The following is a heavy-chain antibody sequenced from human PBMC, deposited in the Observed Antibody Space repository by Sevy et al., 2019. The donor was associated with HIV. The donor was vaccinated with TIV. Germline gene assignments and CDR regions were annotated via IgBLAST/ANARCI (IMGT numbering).Heavy chain of an antibody. CDR3: ARETAADAFDV. Sequence: GGSLRLSCAATAFTFSSYDMHWVRQVAGKGLEWVSSIGLSGDTYFPGAVKGRFTISRDNVKNYLYLQMSSLRAGDTAVYYCARETAADAFDVWGQGTFVTVSS. CDR1: AFTFSSYD. J-gene: IGHJ3*01. V-gene: IGHV3-13*01. CDR2: IGLSGDT. D-gene: IGHD6-13*01.